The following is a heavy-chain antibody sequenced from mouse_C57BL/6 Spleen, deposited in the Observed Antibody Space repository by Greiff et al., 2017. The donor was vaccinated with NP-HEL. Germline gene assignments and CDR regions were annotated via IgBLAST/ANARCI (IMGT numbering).Heavy chain of an antibody. D-gene: IGHD1-1*02. CDR3: ARRWGKGENAMDY. J-gene: IGHJ4*01. Sequence: EVKLMESGGGLVKPGGSLKLSCAASGFTFSDYGMHWVRQAPEKGLEWVAYISSGSSTIYYADTVKGRFTISRDNAKNTLFLQMTSLRSEDTAMYYCARRWGKGENAMDYWGQGTSVTVSS. CDR2: ISSGSSTI. CDR1: GFTFSDYG. V-gene: IGHV5-17*01.